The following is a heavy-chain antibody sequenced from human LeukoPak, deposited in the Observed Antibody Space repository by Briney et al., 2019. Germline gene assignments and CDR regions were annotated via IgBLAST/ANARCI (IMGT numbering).Heavy chain of an antibody. CDR1: GGSISSHY. CDR3: ARGGYFNDY. Sequence: SETLPLTCTVSGGSISSHYWSWIRQPPGKGLEWIGYIYYSGSTNYNPSLKSRVTISVDTSKNQFSLKLSSVTAADTAVYYCARGGYFNDYWGQGTLVTVSS. D-gene: IGHD5-18*01. V-gene: IGHV4-59*11. J-gene: IGHJ4*02. CDR2: IYYSGST.